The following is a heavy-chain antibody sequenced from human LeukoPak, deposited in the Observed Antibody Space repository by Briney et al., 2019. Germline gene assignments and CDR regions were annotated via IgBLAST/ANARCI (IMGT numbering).Heavy chain of an antibody. D-gene: IGHD5-12*01. Sequence: PGGSLRLSCAASGFTFSSYWMHWVRQAPGKGLVWVSRINSDGSSTSYADSVKGRFTISRDNAKNTLYLQMNSLRAEDTAVYYCAGYSGYAQDFDYWGQGTLVTVSS. CDR2: INSDGSST. V-gene: IGHV3-74*01. CDR1: GFTFSSYW. CDR3: AGYSGYAQDFDY. J-gene: IGHJ4*02.